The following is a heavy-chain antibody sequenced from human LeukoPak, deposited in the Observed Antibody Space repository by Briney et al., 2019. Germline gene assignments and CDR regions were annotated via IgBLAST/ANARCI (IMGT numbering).Heavy chain of an antibody. CDR2: ISGTGGTT. Sequence: GGSLRLSCAASGFTVSSNYMSWVRQAPGKGLEWVSVISGTGGTTYYADSVKGRFTISRDNSKNTLYLQMNSLRAEDTAVYYCARQIPGVKAFDYWGQGTLVTVSS. J-gene: IGHJ4*02. CDR1: GFTVSSNY. V-gene: IGHV3-23*01. CDR3: ARQIPGVKAFDY. D-gene: IGHD2-2*01.